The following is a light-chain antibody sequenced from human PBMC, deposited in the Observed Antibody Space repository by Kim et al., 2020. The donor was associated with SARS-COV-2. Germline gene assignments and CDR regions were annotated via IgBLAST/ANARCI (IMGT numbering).Light chain of an antibody. Sequence: GQRVTILCSVRSSNIVNNTVNWYQQLPGSAPKLLIYSNNQRPSGVPARFSGSKSCISASLAISGLQSEDEADYYCAAWDDSLNGPVFGGGTQLTVL. J-gene: IGLJ2*01. CDR2: SNN. CDR1: SSNIVNNT. CDR3: AAWDDSLNGPV. V-gene: IGLV1-44*01.